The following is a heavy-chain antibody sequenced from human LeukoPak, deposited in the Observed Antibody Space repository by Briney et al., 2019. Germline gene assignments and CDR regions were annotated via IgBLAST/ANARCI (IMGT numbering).Heavy chain of an antibody. D-gene: IGHD6-13*01. CDR1: GGSISSCDYY. CDR3: AGHVDMAAAVDY. J-gene: IGHJ4*02. CDR2: IYHSGTT. Sequence: PSETLSLTCTVSGGSISSCDYYWSWIRQPPGKGLEWIGYIYHSGTTYNPSLKSRVTISLDTSKKHFSLKLSSVTAADTAVYYCAGHVDMAAAVDYWGQGTLVTVSS. V-gene: IGHV4-61*03.